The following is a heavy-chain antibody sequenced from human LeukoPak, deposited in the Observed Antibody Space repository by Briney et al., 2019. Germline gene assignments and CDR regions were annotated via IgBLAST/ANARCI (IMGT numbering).Heavy chain of an antibody. Sequence: GASVKVSCKASGYTFTGYYMHWVRQAPGQGLEWMGWINPNSGGTNYAQKFQGRVTMTRDMSTSTVYMELSSLRSEDTAVYYCARGRGSGYYDSSGYYSYWGQGTLVTVSS. CDR2: INPNSGGT. D-gene: IGHD3-22*01. V-gene: IGHV1-2*02. J-gene: IGHJ4*02. CDR3: ARGRGSGYYDSSGYYSY. CDR1: GYTFTGYY.